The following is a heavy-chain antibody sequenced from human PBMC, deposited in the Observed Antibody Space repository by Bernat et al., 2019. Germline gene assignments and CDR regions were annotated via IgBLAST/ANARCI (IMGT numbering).Heavy chain of an antibody. Sequence: EVQLVESGGGLVQAGGSLRLSCAASGFTVSNSYMTWVRQAPWKGLEWVSVIYSGGHTYYADSVKGRFTISRDNFKNTLDLQMNSLRAEDTAVYYCARGLYGDPFYWGQGTLVTVSS. V-gene: IGHV3-66*01. J-gene: IGHJ4*02. CDR1: GFTVSNSY. CDR3: ARGLYGDPFY. CDR2: IYSGGHT. D-gene: IGHD4-17*01.